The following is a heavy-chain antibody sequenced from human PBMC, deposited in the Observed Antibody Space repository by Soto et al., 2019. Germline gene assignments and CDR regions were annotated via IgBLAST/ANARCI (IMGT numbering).Heavy chain of an antibody. CDR2: IRSKAYGGTT. Sequence: GGSLRLSCTASGFTFGDYAMSWVRQAPGKGLEWVGFIRSKAYGGTTEYAASVKGRFTISRDDSKSIAYLQMNSLKTEDTAVYYCTRRGVVAHDYWGQGTLVTVSS. D-gene: IGHD3-10*01. V-gene: IGHV3-49*04. J-gene: IGHJ4*02. CDR3: TRRGVVAHDY. CDR1: GFTFGDYA.